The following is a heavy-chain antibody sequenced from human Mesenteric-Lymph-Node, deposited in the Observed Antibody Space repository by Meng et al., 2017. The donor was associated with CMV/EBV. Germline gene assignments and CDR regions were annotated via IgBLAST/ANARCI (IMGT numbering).Heavy chain of an antibody. CDR3: ARGLREVPAVINGMDV. J-gene: IGHJ6*02. CDR1: GFTFRSYG. V-gene: IGHV3-30*02. CDR2: IRYDGSNK. Sequence: GGSLRLSCEASGFTFRSYGMHWVRQAPGKGLEWVAFIRYDGSNKYYADSVKGRFTISRDNSKNTLYLQMNSLRTEDTAVYYCARGLREVPAVINGMDVWGQGTTVTVSS. D-gene: IGHD2-2*02.